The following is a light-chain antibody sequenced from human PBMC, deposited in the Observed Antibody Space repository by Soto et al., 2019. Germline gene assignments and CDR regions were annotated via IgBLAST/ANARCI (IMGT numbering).Light chain of an antibody. V-gene: IGKV3-20*01. CDR2: GAS. CDR1: QSISSTH. Sequence: ETVLTQSPGTLSLSPGERATLSCRASQSISSTHLAWYQQKSGQAPRLLIYGASSRATGIPDRFSGSGSGTEFPITITRLEPEDFAVYYCHQYAHSDMDPFGQGTKLEIK. J-gene: IGKJ2*01. CDR3: HQYAHSDMDP.